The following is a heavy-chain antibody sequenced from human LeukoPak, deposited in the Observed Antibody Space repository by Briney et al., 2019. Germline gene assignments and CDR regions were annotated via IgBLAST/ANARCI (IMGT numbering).Heavy chain of an antibody. V-gene: IGHV4-59*08. J-gene: IGHJ6*02. CDR3: ASAGPDYYYGMDV. CDR2: IYYSGST. CDR1: GGSFSGYY. Sequence: PSETLSLTCAVYGGSFSGYYWSWIRQPPGKGLEWIGYIYYSGSTNYNPSLKSRVTISVDTSKNQFSLKLSSVTAADTAVYYCASAGPDYYYGMDVWGQGTTVTVSS. D-gene: IGHD6-13*01.